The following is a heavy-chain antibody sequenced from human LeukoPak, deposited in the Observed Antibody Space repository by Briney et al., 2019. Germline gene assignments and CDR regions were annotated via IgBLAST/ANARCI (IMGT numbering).Heavy chain of an antibody. CDR1: GGSISSYY. CDR3: AGAGPYDYVWGSYNWFDP. V-gene: IGHV4-59*08. CDR2: IYYSGST. J-gene: IGHJ5*02. D-gene: IGHD3-16*01. Sequence: KPSETLSLTCTVSGGSISSYYWSWIRQPPGKGLEWIGYIYYSGSTNYNPSLKSRVTISVDTSKNQFSLKLSSVTAADTAVYYCAGAGPYDYVWGSYNWFDPWGQGTLVTVSS.